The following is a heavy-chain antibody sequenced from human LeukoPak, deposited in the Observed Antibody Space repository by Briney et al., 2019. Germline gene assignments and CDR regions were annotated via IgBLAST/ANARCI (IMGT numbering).Heavy chain of an antibody. D-gene: IGHD2-2*01. Sequence: SETLSLTCTVSGYSISSGYYWGWIRQPPGKGLEWIGSIYHSGSTYYNPSLKSRGTISVDTSKNQFPLTLSSVTAADTAVYYCARLGRVPAATIDYWGQGTLVTVPS. V-gene: IGHV4-38-2*02. CDR2: IYHSGST. J-gene: IGHJ4*02. CDR3: ARLGRVPAATIDY. CDR1: GYSISSGYY.